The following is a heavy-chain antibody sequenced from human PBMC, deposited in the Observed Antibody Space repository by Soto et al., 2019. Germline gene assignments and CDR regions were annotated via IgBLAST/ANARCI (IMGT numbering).Heavy chain of an antibody. CDR2: IYYRGST. D-gene: IGHD3-10*01. CDR3: ASSGIYDSGSTYNWFDP. Sequence: SETLSLTCTVSGGSIGSYYWSWIRQSPGKGLEWIGYIYYRGSTKYNPSLKSRVTMSVDTSKNQFSLNLSSVTAADTAVYYCASSGIYDSGSTYNWFDPWGQGTLVTAPQ. CDR1: GGSIGSYY. V-gene: IGHV4-59*01. J-gene: IGHJ5*02.